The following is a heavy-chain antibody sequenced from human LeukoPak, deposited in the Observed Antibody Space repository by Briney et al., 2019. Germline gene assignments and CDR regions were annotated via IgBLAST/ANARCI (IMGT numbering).Heavy chain of an antibody. V-gene: IGHV4-39*07. J-gene: IGHJ5*02. D-gene: IGHD3-10*01. CDR3: ARVCVVRGVIHWFDP. CDR2: IYYSGST. CDR1: GGSISSSSYY. Sequence: SETLSLTCTVSGGSISSSSYYWGWIRQPPGKGLEWIGSIYYSGSTYYNPSLKSRVTISVDTSKNQFSLKLSSVTAADTAVYYCARVCVVRGVIHWFDPWGQGTLVTVSS.